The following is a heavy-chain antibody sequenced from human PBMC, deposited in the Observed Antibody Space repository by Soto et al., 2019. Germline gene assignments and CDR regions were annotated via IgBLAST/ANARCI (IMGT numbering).Heavy chain of an antibody. D-gene: IGHD6-13*01. Sequence: QVQLQESGPGLVKPSETLSLTCTGSGGSISSYYWSWIRQPPGKGLEWIGYIYYSGSTNYNPSLKSRGTISVDTSKNQFSLKLSSVTAADTAVYYCARWQQLNDGMDVWGQGTTVTVSS. J-gene: IGHJ6*02. CDR2: IYYSGST. V-gene: IGHV4-59*01. CDR1: GGSISSYY. CDR3: ARWQQLNDGMDV.